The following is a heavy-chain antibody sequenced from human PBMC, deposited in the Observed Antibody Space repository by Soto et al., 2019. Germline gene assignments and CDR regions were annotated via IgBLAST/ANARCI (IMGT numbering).Heavy chain of an antibody. D-gene: IGHD2-8*01. CDR1: GDSINNDGHS. V-gene: IGHV4-30-2*01. J-gene: IGHJ5*02. CDR3: ARAVFCTDGFCFPNWLDP. CDR2: IYQTGTT. Sequence: SETLSLSCTVSGDSINNDGHSWSWIRQPPGEALEWIGYIYQTGTTQYNPSLSSRVSISADRSKNQFSLHLTSVTAADTAVYYCARAVFCTDGFCFPNWLDPWGQGILVTVSS.